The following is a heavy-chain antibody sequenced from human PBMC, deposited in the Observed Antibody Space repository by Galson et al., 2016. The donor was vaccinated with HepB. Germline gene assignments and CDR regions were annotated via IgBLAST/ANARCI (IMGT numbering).Heavy chain of an antibody. J-gene: IGHJ6*02. V-gene: IGHV4-61*01. D-gene: IGHD3-10*01. Sequence: ETLSLTCTVSGGSVSSGSYYWSWIRQPPGKGLEWLGYIYYSGSTNYNPSLKSRVTISVDTSKNRFSLKLSSVTAADTAVYYCARGESYYGSGSSIYGMDVWGQGTTVTVSS. CDR2: IYYSGST. CDR1: GGSVSSGSYY. CDR3: ARGESYYGSGSSIYGMDV.